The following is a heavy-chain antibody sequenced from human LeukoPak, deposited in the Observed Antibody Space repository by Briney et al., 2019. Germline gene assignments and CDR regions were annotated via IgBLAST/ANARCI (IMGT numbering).Heavy chain of an antibody. Sequence: GGSLRLSCAASGFTFSSYWMHWVRHAPGKGLVWVSRINSDGSSTSYADSVKGRFTISRDSAKNTLYLQMNSLRAEDTAVYYCARDGPSYYYDSSGYYTWGQGTLVTVSS. CDR1: GFTFSSYW. J-gene: IGHJ5*02. CDR3: ARDGPSYYYDSSGYYT. CDR2: INSDGSST. V-gene: IGHV3-74*01. D-gene: IGHD3-22*01.